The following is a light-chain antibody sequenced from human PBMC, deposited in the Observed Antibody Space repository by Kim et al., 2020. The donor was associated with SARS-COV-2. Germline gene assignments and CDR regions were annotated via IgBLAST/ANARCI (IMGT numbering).Light chain of an antibody. Sequence: LSPGESAPLARRASQSVSSYLAWYQQKPGQAPRLLIYDASNRATGIPARFSGSGSGTDFTLTISSLEPEDFAVYYCQQRSNWPLTFGGGTKVDIK. CDR2: DAS. V-gene: IGKV3-11*01. J-gene: IGKJ4*01. CDR1: QSVSSY. CDR3: QQRSNWPLT.